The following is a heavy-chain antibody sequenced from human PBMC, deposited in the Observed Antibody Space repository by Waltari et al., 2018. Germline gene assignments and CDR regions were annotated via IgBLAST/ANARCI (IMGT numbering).Heavy chain of an antibody. J-gene: IGHJ4*02. CDR1: GGTFSSYP. V-gene: IGHV1-69*04. Sequence: QVQLVQSGAEVKKPGSSVKVSCKASGGTFSSYPIIWVRQAPGQGLEWMGRIIPILGIANYAQKFQGRVTITADKSTSTAYMELSSLRSEDTAVYYCATETGSGSLDYWGQGTLVTVSS. CDR2: IIPILGIA. CDR3: ATETGSGSLDY. D-gene: IGHD3-10*01.